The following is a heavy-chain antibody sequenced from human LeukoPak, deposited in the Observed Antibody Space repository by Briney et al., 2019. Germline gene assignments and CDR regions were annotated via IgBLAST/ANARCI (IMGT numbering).Heavy chain of an antibody. CDR3: ANTYALGNYYKGGFDP. D-gene: IGHD3-10*01. CDR2: INPNSGGT. CDR1: GYTFTGYY. J-gene: IGHJ5*02. Sequence: GASVKVSCKASGYTFTGYYMHWVRQAPGQGLVWMGWINPNSGGTNYQGRVTMTRDTSIRTVYMELSRLRSDDTAVYYCANTYALGNYYKGGFDPWGQGTLVTVSS. V-gene: IGHV1-2*02.